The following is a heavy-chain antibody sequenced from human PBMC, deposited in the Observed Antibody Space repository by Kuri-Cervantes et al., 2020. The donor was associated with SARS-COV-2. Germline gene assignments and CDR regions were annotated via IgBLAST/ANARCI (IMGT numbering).Heavy chain of an antibody. J-gene: IGHJ3*02. CDR1: GYTFTGYY. Sequence: ASVKVSCKASGYTFTGYYMHWVRQAPGQGLEWMGWINPNSGGTNYAQKFQGWVTMTRDTSISTVYMVLSRLRSDDTAVYYCARDRNPTPIVVLTVIRMDAFDIWGQGTMVTVSS. D-gene: IGHD2-21*02. CDR3: ARDRNPTPIVVLTVIRMDAFDI. CDR2: INPNSGGT. V-gene: IGHV1-2*04.